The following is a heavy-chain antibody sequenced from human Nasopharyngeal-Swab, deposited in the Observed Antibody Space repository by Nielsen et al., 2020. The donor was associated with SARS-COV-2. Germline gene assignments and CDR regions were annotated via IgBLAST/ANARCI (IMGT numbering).Heavy chain of an antibody. J-gene: IGHJ4*02. V-gene: IGHV1-2*06. CDR2: FNPNSGGT. Sequence: ASVQVSCQTSGYTFIGYYIHWVRQAPGKGLEWMGRFNPNSGGTNYAQELQGRVTMTGDTSISTAYMDLSRVRSDDTAMYYCTRDRGSGYFDSWGQGTLVIVSS. CDR3: TRDRGSGYFDS. CDR1: GYTFIGYY. D-gene: IGHD3-3*01.